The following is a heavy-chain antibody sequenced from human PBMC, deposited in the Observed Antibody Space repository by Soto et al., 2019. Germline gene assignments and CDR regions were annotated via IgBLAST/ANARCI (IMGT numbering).Heavy chain of an antibody. V-gene: IGHV4-34*01. CDR2: INDGGST. CDR1: GGSFRGYF. D-gene: IGHD3-16*01. J-gene: IGHJ4*02. Sequence: ETLSLTCAVSGGSFRGYFWSWIRQSPDKGLEWIGEINDGGSTYYNPSFKSRLTISVDTSKSQISLTLTSVTAAGSAVYYCQGGDFWGQGTRVTVSS. CDR3: QGGDF.